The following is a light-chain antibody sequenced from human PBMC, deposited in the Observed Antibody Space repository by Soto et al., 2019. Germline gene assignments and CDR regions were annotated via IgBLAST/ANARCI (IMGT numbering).Light chain of an antibody. CDR3: AAWDDSLNGHVV. J-gene: IGLJ2*01. V-gene: IGLV1-44*01. CDR1: SSNIGSNT. Sequence: VLTQPPSASGTPGQRVTISCSGSSSNIGSNTVNWYQQLPGTAPKLLIYSNIQRPSGVPDRSSGSKSGTSASLAISGLQSEDEADYYCAAWDDSLNGHVVFGGGTKLTVL. CDR2: SNI.